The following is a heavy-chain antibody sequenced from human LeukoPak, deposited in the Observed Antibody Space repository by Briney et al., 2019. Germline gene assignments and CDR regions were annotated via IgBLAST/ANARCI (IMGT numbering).Heavy chain of an antibody. CDR2: IYTSGST. D-gene: IGHD3-10*01. CDR1: GDSISSGNYY. V-gene: IGHV4-61*02. J-gene: IGHJ3*02. Sequence: PSETLSLTCIVSGDSISSGNYYWSWIRQPAGKGLEWIGRIYTSGSTSYNPSLKSGVTISVDMSKNQFSLKLTSVTAADTAVYYCVRGVINWVDASDIWGQGTMVTVSS. CDR3: VRGVINWVDASDI.